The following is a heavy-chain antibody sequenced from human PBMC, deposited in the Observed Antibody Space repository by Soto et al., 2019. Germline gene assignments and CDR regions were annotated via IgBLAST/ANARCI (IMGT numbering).Heavy chain of an antibody. V-gene: IGHV3-13*04. D-gene: IGHD2-15*01. CDR1: GFTFSKFD. J-gene: IGHJ4*02. CDR2: IGISGAT. CDR3: ARGQEVGGHFFGS. Sequence: GGSLRLSCEASGFTFSKFDMHWVRQPTGKGLEWVSTIGISGATYYAVSVKGRFTISRDNAKNSLSLQMNSLRAGDTALYFCARGQEVGGHFFGSWGQGTQVTVSS.